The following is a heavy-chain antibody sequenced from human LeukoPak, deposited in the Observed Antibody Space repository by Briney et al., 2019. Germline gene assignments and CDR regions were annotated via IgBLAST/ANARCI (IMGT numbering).Heavy chain of an antibody. V-gene: IGHV1-8*01. Sequence: ASVKVSCKASGYTFTSYDINWVRQATGQGLEWMGWMNPNSGNTGYAQKFQGRVTMTRSTSISTAYMELSSLRSEDTAVYYCARGPTPYYDFWSGYYYGYYFDYWGQGTLVTVSS. CDR2: MNPNSGNT. J-gene: IGHJ4*02. CDR1: GYTFTSYD. D-gene: IGHD3-3*01. CDR3: ARGPTPYYDFWSGYYYGYYFDY.